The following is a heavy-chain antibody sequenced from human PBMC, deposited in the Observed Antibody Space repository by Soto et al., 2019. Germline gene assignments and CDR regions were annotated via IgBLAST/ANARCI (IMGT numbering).Heavy chain of an antibody. J-gene: IGHJ4*02. V-gene: IGHV3-30*18. D-gene: IGHD6-13*01. CDR2: ISYDGSNK. Sequence: GGSLRLSCAASGFTFSSYGMHWVRQAPGKGLEWVAVISYDGSNKYYADSVKGRFTISRDNSKNTLYLQMNSLRAEDTAVYYCAKSGSIAAAALDYWGQGTLVTVSS. CDR1: GFTFSSYG. CDR3: AKSGSIAAAALDY.